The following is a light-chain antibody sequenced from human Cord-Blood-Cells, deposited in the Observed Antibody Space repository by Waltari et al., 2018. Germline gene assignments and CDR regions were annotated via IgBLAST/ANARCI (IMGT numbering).Light chain of an antibody. V-gene: IGKV1-39*01. CDR2: AAS. Sequence: DIQMTQSPSSLSASVGDRVTITCRASQSISNYLNWYQQKPGQAPKLLIYAASSWQSGVPSRFSGSGSGTDFTLTISSLQPEDFATYYCQQSYSTPYTFGQGTKLEIK. J-gene: IGKJ2*01. CDR1: QSISNY. CDR3: QQSYSTPYT.